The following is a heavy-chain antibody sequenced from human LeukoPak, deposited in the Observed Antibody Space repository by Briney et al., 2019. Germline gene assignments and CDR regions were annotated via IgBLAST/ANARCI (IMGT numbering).Heavy chain of an antibody. J-gene: IGHJ4*02. Sequence: PGGSLRLSCAASGFTFSSYAMSWVRQAPGKGLEWVSSISSSSSYIYYADSVKGRFTISRDNAKNSLYLQMNSLRAEDTAVYYCARDSRVYSYGQYGEIDYWGQGTLVTVSS. CDR1: GFTFSSYA. D-gene: IGHD5-18*01. CDR2: ISSSSSYI. CDR3: ARDSRVYSYGQYGEIDY. V-gene: IGHV3-21*01.